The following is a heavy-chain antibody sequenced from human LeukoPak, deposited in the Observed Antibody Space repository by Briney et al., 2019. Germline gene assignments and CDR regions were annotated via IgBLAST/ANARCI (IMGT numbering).Heavy chain of an antibody. V-gene: IGHV4-34*01. D-gene: IGHD3-22*01. J-gene: IGHJ5*02. CDR3: ARVGIVLVTGSNWVDP. CDR1: GGSFSGYY. Sequence: SETLSLTCAVYGGSFSGYYWSWIRQPPGKGLEWIGEINHSGSTNYDPSLKSRVTISVDTSKNQFSLKLSSVTAADTAVYYCARVGIVLVTGSNWVDPWGQGTLVTVSS. CDR2: INHSGST.